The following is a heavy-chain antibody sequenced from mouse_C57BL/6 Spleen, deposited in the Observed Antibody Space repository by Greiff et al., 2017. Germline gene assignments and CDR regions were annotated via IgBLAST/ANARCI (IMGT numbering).Heavy chain of an antibody. D-gene: IGHD2-5*01. Sequence: EVQLQQSGPELVKPGASVKISCTASGYSFTDYNMNWVKQSNGKSLEWIGVINPNYGTTSYNQKFKGKATLTVDQSSSPAYMQINSLTYEDSAVYYCARSDYSNSWFAYWGQGTLVTVSA. CDR2: INPNYGTT. CDR1: GYSFTDYN. V-gene: IGHV1-39*01. CDR3: ARSDYSNSWFAY. J-gene: IGHJ3*01.